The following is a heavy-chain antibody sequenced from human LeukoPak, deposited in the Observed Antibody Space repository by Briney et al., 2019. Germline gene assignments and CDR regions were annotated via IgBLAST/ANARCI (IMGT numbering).Heavy chain of an antibody. V-gene: IGHV3-23*01. CDR1: GFTFGSYA. CDR3: AKDMTTLRTPGVDY. CDR2: ISGSGGST. Sequence: PGGSLRLSCAASGFTFGSYAIYWVRQAPGKGLEWVSGISGSGGSTYYADSVKGRFTISRDNSKNTLYLQMNSLRAEDTAVYYCAKDMTTLRTPGVDYWGQGTLVTVSS. D-gene: IGHD4-17*01. J-gene: IGHJ4*02.